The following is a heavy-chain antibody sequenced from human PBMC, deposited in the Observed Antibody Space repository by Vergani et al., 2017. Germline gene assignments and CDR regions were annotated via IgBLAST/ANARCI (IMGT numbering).Heavy chain of an antibody. CDR1: GYTFTSYA. J-gene: IGHJ2*01. D-gene: IGHD3-22*01. CDR3: AKDGFTMIVGYFDL. V-gene: IGHV1-3*01. CDR2: INAGNGNT. Sequence: QVHLVQSGTEVKKPGASVKVSCKASGYTFTSYAMHWVRQAPGQRLEWMGWINAGNGNTKYSQKFQGRVTITRDTSASTAYMELSSLRSEDTAVYYCAKDGFTMIVGYFDLWGRGTLVTVSS.